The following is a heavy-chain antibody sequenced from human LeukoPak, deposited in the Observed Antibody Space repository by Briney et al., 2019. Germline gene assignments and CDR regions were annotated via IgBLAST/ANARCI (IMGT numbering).Heavy chain of an antibody. D-gene: IGHD4-23*01. Sequence: PGGSLRLSCAASGFPFSSYVMHWLRQAPGKGLEWVAVIWFDGGKIYYADSVKGRFTISRDNSKNTLYLQMNSLRAEDTAVYYCTRDLMDFDYGDKGGNYWGQGTLVTVSS. CDR3: TRDLMDFDYGDKGGNY. CDR1: GFPFSSYV. CDR2: IWFDGGKI. V-gene: IGHV3-33*01. J-gene: IGHJ4*02.